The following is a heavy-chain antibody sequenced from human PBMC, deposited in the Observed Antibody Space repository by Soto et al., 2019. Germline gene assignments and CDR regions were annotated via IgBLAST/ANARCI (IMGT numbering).Heavy chain of an antibody. J-gene: IGHJ6*02. V-gene: IGHV1-2*02. D-gene: IGHD6-13*01. CDR3: ARVQQLVRGGYYYYGMGV. CDR2: INPNSGGT. Sequence: GASVKVSCKASGYTFTGYYMHWVRQAPGQGLEWMGWINPNSGGTNYAQKFQGRVTMTRDTSISTAYMELSRLRSDDTAVYYCARVQQLVRGGYYYYGMGVWGQGTTVTVSS. CDR1: GYTFTGYY.